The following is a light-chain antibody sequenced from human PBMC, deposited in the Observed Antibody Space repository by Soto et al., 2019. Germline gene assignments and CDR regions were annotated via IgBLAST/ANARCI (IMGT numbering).Light chain of an antibody. Sequence: DIQMTQSPSSLSASVGDRVNITCRASQSISSYLNWYQQKPGKAPKLLIYAASSLQSGVPSRFSGSGSGTDFTLTISSLQPEDFATYYCQQSYRTPQTFGQGTKVDIK. CDR1: QSISSY. V-gene: IGKV1-39*01. CDR3: QQSYRTPQT. J-gene: IGKJ1*01. CDR2: AAS.